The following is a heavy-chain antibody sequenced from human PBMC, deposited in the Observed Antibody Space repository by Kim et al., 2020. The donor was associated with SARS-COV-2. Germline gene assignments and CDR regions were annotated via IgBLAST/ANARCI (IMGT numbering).Heavy chain of an antibody. D-gene: IGHD3-22*01. Sequence: KDRFTISRDNAKNSLYLQMTSLGDDDTAVYYCARQYYDSSAFIPAYYFDYWGQGTLVTVSS. V-gene: IGHV3-48*02. CDR3: ARQYYDSSAFIPAYYFDY. J-gene: IGHJ4*02.